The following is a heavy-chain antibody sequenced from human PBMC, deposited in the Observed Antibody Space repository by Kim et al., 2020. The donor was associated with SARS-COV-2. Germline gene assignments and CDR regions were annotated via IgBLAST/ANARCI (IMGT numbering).Heavy chain of an antibody. D-gene: IGHD3-10*01. CDR3: ARDRGSEGGFDY. Sequence: SETLSLTCSVSGGSISNYYWSWIRQPPGKGLEWVAYIYYSGNTNYNPSLKSRATISVDTSMNQISMRLTSVTAADTAVYYCARDRGSEGGFDYWGQGSLVTVSS. CDR1: GGSISNYY. V-gene: IGHV4-59*13. J-gene: IGHJ4*02. CDR2: IYYSGNT.